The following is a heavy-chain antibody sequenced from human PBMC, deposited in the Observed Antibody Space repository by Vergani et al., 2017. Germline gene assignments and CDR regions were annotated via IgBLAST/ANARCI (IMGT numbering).Heavy chain of an antibody. CDR3: ARGRPYYYDSSGYYMGGDGDAFDI. CDR2: ISAYNGNT. D-gene: IGHD3-22*01. V-gene: IGHV1-18*01. Sequence: QVQLVQSGAEVKKPGASVKVSCKASGYTFTSYGISWVRQAPGQGLEWMGWISAYNGNTNYAQKLQGRVTMTTDTSTSTAYMERRSLRSDDTAVYYCARGRPYYYDSSGYYMGGDGDAFDIWGQGTMVTVSS. J-gene: IGHJ3*02. CDR1: GYTFTSYG.